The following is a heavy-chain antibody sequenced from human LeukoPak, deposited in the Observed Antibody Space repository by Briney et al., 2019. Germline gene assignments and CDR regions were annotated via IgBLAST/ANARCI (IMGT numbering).Heavy chain of an antibody. J-gene: IGHJ4*02. Sequence: AASVKVSCKASGNTFTDYYLHWVRQAPGQGLEWMGWINTNSGGTRYAQKFQGRVTMTRDTSISTVYMELSRLRSDDTAVYYCARLGHGDYGFDYWGQGTLVTVSS. CDR2: INTNSGGT. CDR1: GNTFTDYY. D-gene: IGHD4-17*01. V-gene: IGHV1-2*02. CDR3: ARLGHGDYGFDY.